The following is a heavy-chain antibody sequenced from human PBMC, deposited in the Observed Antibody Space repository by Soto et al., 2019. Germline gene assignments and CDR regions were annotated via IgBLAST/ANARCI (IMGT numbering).Heavy chain of an antibody. V-gene: IGHV3-23*01. J-gene: IGHJ4*02. D-gene: IGHD6-19*01. CDR1: GFPFGENA. CDR3: AKEDTSSGSLDY. CDR2: ISDSGATT. Sequence: QSVGSLRLSCAASGFPFGENAMSWVRQAPGKGLEWVSGISDSGATTYYADSVRGRFTISRDNSKKTLYLQMKSLRAEDSASYYCAKEDTSSGSLDYWGQGALVTVSS.